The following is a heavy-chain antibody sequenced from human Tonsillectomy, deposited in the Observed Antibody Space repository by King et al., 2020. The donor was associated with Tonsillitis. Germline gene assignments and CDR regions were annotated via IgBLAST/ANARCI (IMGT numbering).Heavy chain of an antibody. CDR2: INPSGGST. CDR1: GYTFSNYY. CDR3: TRERPHYEIFTGARDYYYGMDV. V-gene: IGHV1-46*03. D-gene: IGHD3-9*01. J-gene: IGHJ6*02. Sequence: QLVQSGAEVRKPGASVKLSCKASGYTFSNYYMHWVRQGPGQGLAWMGIINPSGGSTSYAQKFQGRVTMTRDTSTSTVYMELSSLTSEDTAMYYCTRERPHYEIFTGARDYYYGMDVWGQGTTVTVSS.